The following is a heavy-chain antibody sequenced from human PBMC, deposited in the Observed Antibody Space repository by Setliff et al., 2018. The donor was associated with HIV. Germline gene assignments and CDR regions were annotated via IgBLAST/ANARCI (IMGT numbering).Heavy chain of an antibody. D-gene: IGHD3-16*01. V-gene: IGHV7-4-1*02. Sequence: GASVKVSCKASGGTFSSYAISWVRQAPGQGLEWMGWINTKTGNPTYAQGFTGRFVFSLDTSVTTAYVQIISLEAEDTAVYYCARASGGSYGFDYWGQGTLVTVSS. CDR3: ARASGGSYGFDY. CDR1: GGTFSSYA. J-gene: IGHJ4*02. CDR2: INTKTGNP.